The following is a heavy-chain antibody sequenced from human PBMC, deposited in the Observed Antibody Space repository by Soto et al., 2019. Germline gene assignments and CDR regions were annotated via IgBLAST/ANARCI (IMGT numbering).Heavy chain of an antibody. CDR2: ISYSGIT. D-gene: IGHD6-13*01. CDR3: AREPRYSTSRYHDPFDM. Sequence: SETLSLTCTVSGGSISTDYCNWIRQPPWKGLEWIGYISYSGITNYNPSLESRVTISVDTSKNQFSLRLSSVTAADTAVYYCAREPRYSTSRYHDPFDMCGQGTMVTV. J-gene: IGHJ3*02. CDR1: GGSISTDY. V-gene: IGHV4-59*01.